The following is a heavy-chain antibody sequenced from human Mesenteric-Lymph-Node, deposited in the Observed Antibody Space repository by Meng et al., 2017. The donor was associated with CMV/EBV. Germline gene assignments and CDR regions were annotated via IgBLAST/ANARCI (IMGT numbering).Heavy chain of an antibody. CDR1: GGSVSSGSYY. V-gene: IGHV4-61*01. CDR2: IYYIGST. J-gene: IGHJ4*02. D-gene: IGHD3-10*01. Sequence: SETLSLTCTVFGGSVSSGSYYWSWIRQPPGKELEWIGYIYYIGSTHYNPSLKSRVTMSVDTSKNQFSLKLSSVTAADTAVYYCARETKVRGAFDYWGQGTLVTVSS. CDR3: ARETKVRGAFDY.